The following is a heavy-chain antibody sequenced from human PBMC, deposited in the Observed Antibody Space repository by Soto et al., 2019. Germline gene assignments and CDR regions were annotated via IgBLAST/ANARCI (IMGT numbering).Heavy chain of an antibody. D-gene: IGHD2-15*01. Sequence: QITLKESGPTLVNPTQTLTLTCTFSGFSLSTSGVGVGWIRQPPGKALEWLALIYWDDDKRYSPSLKSRLTITKDTSKNQVVLTMTNMDPVDTVTYYCAHFDIGYCSGGSCYSENYFDYWGQGTLVTVSS. CDR3: AHFDIGYCSGGSCYSENYFDY. CDR2: IYWDDDK. V-gene: IGHV2-5*02. CDR1: GFSLSTSGVG. J-gene: IGHJ4*02.